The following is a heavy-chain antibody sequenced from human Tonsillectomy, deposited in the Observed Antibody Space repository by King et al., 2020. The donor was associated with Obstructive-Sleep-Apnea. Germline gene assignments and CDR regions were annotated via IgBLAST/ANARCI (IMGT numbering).Heavy chain of an antibody. CDR1: GGSISSYY. J-gene: IGHJ4*02. Sequence: QLQESGPGLVKPSETLSLTCTVSGGSISSYYWSWIRQPPGKGLEWIGYIYYSGSTNYNPSLKSRVTISVDTSKNQFSLKLSSVTAADTAVYYCARADTAMVTDFDYWGQGTLVTVSS. CDR2: IYYSGST. D-gene: IGHD5-18*01. V-gene: IGHV4-59*01. CDR3: ARADTAMVTDFDY.